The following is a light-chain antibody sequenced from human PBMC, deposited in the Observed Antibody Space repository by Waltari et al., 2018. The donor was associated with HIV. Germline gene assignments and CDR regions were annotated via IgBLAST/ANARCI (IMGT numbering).Light chain of an antibody. CDR2: DVS. Sequence: QSPLTQPASVSGNPGQSVTITCTGTHIAVGNSNLVPWYQQHPGKAPKLLIYDVSKRPSGVSSRFSGSKSGYWASLTISGLLAEDESYYFCLTYVSDSGTWKFGGGTYLTV. J-gene: IGLJ3*02. V-gene: IGLV2-23*02. CDR3: LTYVSDSGTWK. CDR1: HIAVGNSNL.